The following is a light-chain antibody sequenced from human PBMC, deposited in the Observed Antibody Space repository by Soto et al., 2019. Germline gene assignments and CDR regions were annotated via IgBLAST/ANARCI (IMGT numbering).Light chain of an antibody. Sequence: AIQLTQSPSSLSASVGDRVTITCRASQDIRGALAWYQQKPGKPPKLLIFDVSSLQTGVPSRFSGSGSGTEFTLTISSLQPEDSATYYCQQFNTYPITFGEGTRLEIK. CDR1: QDIRGA. CDR3: QQFNTYPIT. CDR2: DVS. V-gene: IGKV1-13*02. J-gene: IGKJ5*01.